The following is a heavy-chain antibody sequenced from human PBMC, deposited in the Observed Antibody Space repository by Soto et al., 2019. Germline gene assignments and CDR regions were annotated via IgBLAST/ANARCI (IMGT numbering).Heavy chain of an antibody. D-gene: IGHD6-13*01. Sequence: EVQLVESGGGLVQPGGSLRLSCAASGFTFSIYSMNWVRQAPGKGLEWVSYISSSSSTIHYADSVKGRFTISRDNAKNSLYLQMNSVRAEDTAVYYCARDEGSSSWLDFWGQGTLVTVSS. CDR2: ISSSSSTI. V-gene: IGHV3-48*01. CDR1: GFTFSIYS. J-gene: IGHJ4*02. CDR3: ARDEGSSSWLDF.